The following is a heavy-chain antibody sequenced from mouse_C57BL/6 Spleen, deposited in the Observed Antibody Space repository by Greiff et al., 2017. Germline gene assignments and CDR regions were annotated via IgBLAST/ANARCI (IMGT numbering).Heavy chain of an antibody. CDR1: GYTFTSYT. V-gene: IGHV1-4*01. CDR3: ARDWDYFDY. CDR2: INPSSGYT. D-gene: IGHD4-1*01. Sequence: QVHVKQPGAELARPGASVKMSCKASGYTFTSYTMHWVKQRPGQGLEWIGYINPSSGYTKYNQKFKDKATLTADKSSSTAYMQLSSLTSEDSAVYYCARDWDYFDYWGQGTTLTVSS. J-gene: IGHJ2*01.